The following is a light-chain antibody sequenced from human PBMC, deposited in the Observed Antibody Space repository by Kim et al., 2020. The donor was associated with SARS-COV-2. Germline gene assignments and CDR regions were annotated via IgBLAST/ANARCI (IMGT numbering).Light chain of an antibody. CDR2: DDS. V-gene: IGKV1-5*01. Sequence: GDRVTITCRASQSITRSLAWYQQNQGKAPKLLIFDDSSLKSGVPSRFSGSGSGTEFTLPISSLQPDDFATYYCQQYDIHSYTFGPGTKLEI. J-gene: IGKJ2*01. CDR1: QSITRS. CDR3: QQYDIHSYT.